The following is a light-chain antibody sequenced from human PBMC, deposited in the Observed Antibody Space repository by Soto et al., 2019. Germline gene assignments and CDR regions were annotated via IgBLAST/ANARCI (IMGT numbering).Light chain of an antibody. CDR2: CAS. J-gene: IGKJ2*01. V-gene: IGKV3-20*01. CDR1: QSVSRSY. Sequence: DIVLTQSPGTLSLSPGERATLSCRASQSVSRSYLAWYQQKHGQAPRILIYCASIRATGITDRFSRSQSGKDFTLTISRLEPEDFADYYWQQYGSSSYAFGQGTKLEMK. CDR3: QQYGSSSYA.